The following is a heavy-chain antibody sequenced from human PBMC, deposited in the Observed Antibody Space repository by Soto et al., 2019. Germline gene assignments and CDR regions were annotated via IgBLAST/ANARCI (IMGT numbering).Heavy chain of an antibody. CDR1: GGSISSSNW. Sequence: SETLSLTCAVSGGSISSSNWWSWIRQPAGKGLEWIGRIYTSGSTNYNPSLKSRVTMSVDTSKNQFSLKLSSVTAADTAVYYCAREVVAWTTYFDYWGQGTLVTVSS. J-gene: IGHJ4*02. CDR3: AREVVAWTTYFDY. D-gene: IGHD3-22*01. CDR2: IYTSGST. V-gene: IGHV4-4*07.